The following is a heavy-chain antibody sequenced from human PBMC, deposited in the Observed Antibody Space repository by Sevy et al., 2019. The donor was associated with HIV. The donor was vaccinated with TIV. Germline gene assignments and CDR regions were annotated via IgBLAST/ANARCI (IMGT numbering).Heavy chain of an antibody. Sequence: GGSLRLSCAASGFTFRRYAMHWVRQAPGQGLESVAVISYDGGKTYHADSVKGRFTISKDNSENTLYLQMNSLKAEDTAVYYCTRYGGEDYFDYWGLGTLVTVSS. CDR3: TRYGGEDYFDY. V-gene: IGHV3-30*04. CDR2: ISYDGGKT. CDR1: GFTFRRYA. J-gene: IGHJ4*02. D-gene: IGHD1-26*01.